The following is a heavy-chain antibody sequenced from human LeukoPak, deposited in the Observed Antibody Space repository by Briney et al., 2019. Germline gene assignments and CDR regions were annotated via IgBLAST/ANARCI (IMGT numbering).Heavy chain of an antibody. V-gene: IGHV4-39*01. CDR3: ATSDTVSTYNWFDP. CDR2: IRYSGST. CDR1: GDSISDTRYF. J-gene: IGHJ5*02. Sequence: SETLSLTCTVSGDSISDTRYFWGWIRRPPGKGLEWIGSIRYSGSTYYNPSLKSRVTISVDTSKNQFSLNLSSLTAADTAVYYCATSDTVSTYNWFDPWGQGTLVTVS. D-gene: IGHD5/OR15-5a*01.